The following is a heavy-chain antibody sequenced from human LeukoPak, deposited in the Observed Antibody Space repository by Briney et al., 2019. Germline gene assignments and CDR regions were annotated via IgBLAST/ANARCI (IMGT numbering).Heavy chain of an antibody. D-gene: IGHD2-2*01. V-gene: IGHV4-31*03. J-gene: IGHJ4*02. CDR2: NYYSGST. CDR1: GGSISSGGYY. CDR3: ARGLGYCSSTSCSGTGTTVDY. Sequence: SQTLSLTCTVSGGSISSGGYYWSWTRQHPGKGLEWIGYNYYSGSTYYNPSLKSRVTISVDTSKNQFSLKLSSVTAADTAVYYCARGLGYCSSTSCSGTGTTVDYWGQGTLVTVSS.